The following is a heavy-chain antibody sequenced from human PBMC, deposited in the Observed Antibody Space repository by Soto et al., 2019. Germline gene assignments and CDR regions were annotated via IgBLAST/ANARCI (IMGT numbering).Heavy chain of an antibody. CDR2: ISYDGSNK. CDR3: ARDEIRATWIQLWPGGLFDY. V-gene: IGHV3-30*03. CDR1: GFTFSSYG. J-gene: IGHJ4*02. Sequence: GGSLRLSCAASGFTFSSYGMHWVRQAPGKGLEWVAVISYDGSNKYYADSVKGRFTISRDNSRNTLYLQMNSLRAEDTAVYYCARDEIRATWIQLWPGGLFDYWGQGTLVTVSS. D-gene: IGHD5-18*01.